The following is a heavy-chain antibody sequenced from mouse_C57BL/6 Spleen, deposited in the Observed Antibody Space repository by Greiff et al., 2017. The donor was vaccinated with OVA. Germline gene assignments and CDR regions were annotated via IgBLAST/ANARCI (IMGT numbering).Heavy chain of an antibody. CDR3: ARNYPFDY. V-gene: IGHV1-61*01. D-gene: IGHD1-1*01. CDR2: IYPSDSET. J-gene: IGHJ2*01. Sequence: QVQLQQPGAELVRPGSSVKLSCKASGYTFTSYWMDWVKQRPGQGLEWIGNIYPSDSETHYNQKFKDKATLTVDESSSTAYMQLSSLTSEDSAVYYCARNYPFDYWGQGTTLTVSS. CDR1: GYTFTSYW.